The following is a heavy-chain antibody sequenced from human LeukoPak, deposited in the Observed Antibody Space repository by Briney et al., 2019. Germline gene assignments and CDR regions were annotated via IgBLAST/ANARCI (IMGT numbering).Heavy chain of an antibody. CDR3: ARGGRYCSGGSCYVDY. Sequence: GGSLRLSCAASGFTFSSYEMKWVRQAPGKGLEWVSYISRSGSTIYYADSVKGRFTISRDNAKNSLYLQMNSLRAEDTAVYYCARGGRYCSGGSCYVDYWGQGTLVTVSS. D-gene: IGHD2-15*01. V-gene: IGHV3-48*03. J-gene: IGHJ4*02. CDR2: ISRSGSTI. CDR1: GFTFSSYE.